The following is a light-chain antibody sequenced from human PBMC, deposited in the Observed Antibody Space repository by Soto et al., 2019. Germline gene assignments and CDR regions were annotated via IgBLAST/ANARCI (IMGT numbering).Light chain of an antibody. Sequence: DIQMTQSPSTLSGSVGDRVTITFRASQTISSWLAWYQQKPGKAPKLLIYDASSLESGVPSRLSGSGSGTEFTLTISSLQPDDFATYYCQQYNSYWGTFGQGTKVDI. CDR2: DAS. V-gene: IGKV1-5*01. CDR1: QTISSW. CDR3: QQYNSYWGT. J-gene: IGKJ1*01.